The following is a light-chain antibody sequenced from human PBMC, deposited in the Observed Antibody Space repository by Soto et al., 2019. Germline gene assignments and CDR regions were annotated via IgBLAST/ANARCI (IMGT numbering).Light chain of an antibody. J-gene: IGKJ1*01. CDR2: GAS. V-gene: IGKV3-20*01. CDR1: QSVSSSY. Sequence: EIVLTQSPGTLSLSAGERATLSCRASQSVSSSYLAWYQQKPGQAPRLLIYGASSRATGIPDRFGGSGSGTDFTLTISRLEPEDFAVYYCQQYGSSPPFTFGQGTKVDIK. CDR3: QQYGSSPPFT.